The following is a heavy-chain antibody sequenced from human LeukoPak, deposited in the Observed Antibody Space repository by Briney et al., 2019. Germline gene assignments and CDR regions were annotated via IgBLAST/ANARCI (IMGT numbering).Heavy chain of an antibody. D-gene: IGHD5-24*01. J-gene: IGHJ4*02. Sequence: GGTLRLSCAASGFTFSSHGMNWVRQAPGKGLEWVSGISPNGVVTYYADSVKGRFTISRDNSKGTVYLQMNSLRPEDTAVYYCAKDDAWLQYGNWGRGTLVTVSS. V-gene: IGHV3-23*01. CDR3: AKDDAWLQYGN. CDR2: ISPNGVVT. CDR1: GFTFSSHG.